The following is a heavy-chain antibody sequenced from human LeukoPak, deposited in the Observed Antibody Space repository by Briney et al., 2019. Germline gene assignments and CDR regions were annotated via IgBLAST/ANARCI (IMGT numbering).Heavy chain of an antibody. CDR1: RGTFSSYA. Sequence: GASVKVSCKASRGTFSSYAISWVRQAPGKGLEWMGGFDPEDGETIYAQKFQGRVTMTEDTSTDTAYMELSSLRSEDTAVYYCATGRWYFDLWGRGTLVTVSS. V-gene: IGHV1-24*01. J-gene: IGHJ2*01. CDR3: ATGRWYFDL. CDR2: FDPEDGET.